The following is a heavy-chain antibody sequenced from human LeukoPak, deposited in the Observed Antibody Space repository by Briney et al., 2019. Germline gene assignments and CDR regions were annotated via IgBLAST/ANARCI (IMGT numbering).Heavy chain of an antibody. D-gene: IGHD2-2*02. Sequence: SVKVSCKASGGTFSSYAISWVRQAPGQGLEWMGGIVPIFGTANYAQKFQGRVTITADESTSTAYMELRSLRSEDTAVYYCARDRWVIVPAAIGDYYYYYYMDVWGKGTTVTVSS. CDR3: ARDRWVIVPAAIGDYYYYYYMDV. V-gene: IGHV1-69*13. J-gene: IGHJ6*03. CDR2: IVPIFGTA. CDR1: GGTFSSYA.